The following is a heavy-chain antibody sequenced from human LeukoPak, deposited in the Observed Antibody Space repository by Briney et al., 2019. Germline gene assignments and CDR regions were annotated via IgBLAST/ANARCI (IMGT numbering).Heavy chain of an antibody. Sequence: GGSLRLSCAASGFTFDDYAMHWVRQAPGKGQEWDSLISWDGGSAYYADSVKGRFTISRDNSKNSLYLQMNSLRAEDTALYYCAKDPGGDILTGYYGMDVWGKGTTVTVSS. CDR1: GFTFDDYA. V-gene: IGHV3-43D*04. CDR2: ISWDGGSA. CDR3: AKDPGGDILTGYYGMDV. J-gene: IGHJ6*04. D-gene: IGHD3-9*01.